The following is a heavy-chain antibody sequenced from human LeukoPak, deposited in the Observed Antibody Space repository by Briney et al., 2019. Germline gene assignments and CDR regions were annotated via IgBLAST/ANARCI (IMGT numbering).Heavy chain of an antibody. CDR2: IYYTGGT. D-gene: IGHD2-15*01. J-gene: IGHJ4*02. CDR1: DGSISPHY. V-gene: IGHV4-59*08. Sequence: PSETLSLTCTVSDGSISPHYWSWIRQPPGKGLEYVGYIYYTGGTNYNPSLRSRATVSVDASKNQFSLKLSSVTATDTAVYYCARLGFCRGDNCLDDYWGQGTLVTVSS. CDR3: ARLGFCRGDNCLDDY.